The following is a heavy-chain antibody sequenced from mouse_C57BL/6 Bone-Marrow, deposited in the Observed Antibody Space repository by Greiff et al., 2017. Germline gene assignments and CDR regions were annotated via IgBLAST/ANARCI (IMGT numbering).Heavy chain of an antibody. CDR3: ASGSFAY. CDR2: IWTGRGT. V-gene: IGHV2-9-1*01. CDR1: GFSLTSYA. Sequence: VQLQQSGPGLVAPSQSLSITCTVSGFSLTSYAISWVRQPPGKGLEWLGVIWTGRGTNYNSALKSRLSISKDNSKSQVFLKMNSLQTDDTARYYCASGSFAYWGQGTLVTVSA. J-gene: IGHJ3*01.